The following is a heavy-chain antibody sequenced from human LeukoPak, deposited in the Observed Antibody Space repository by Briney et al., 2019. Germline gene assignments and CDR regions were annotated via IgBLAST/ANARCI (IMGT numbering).Heavy chain of an antibody. J-gene: IGHJ4*02. CDR3: ASLTTVTPTPDDY. D-gene: IGHD4-17*01. V-gene: IGHV3-48*04. CDR2: ISSSSSTI. CDR1: GFTFSGYS. Sequence: GGSLRLSCAASGFTFSGYSMNWVRQAPGKGLEWVSYISSSSSTIYYADSVKGRFTISRDNAKNSLYLQMNSLRAEDTAVYYCASLTTVTPTPDDYWGQGTLVTVSS.